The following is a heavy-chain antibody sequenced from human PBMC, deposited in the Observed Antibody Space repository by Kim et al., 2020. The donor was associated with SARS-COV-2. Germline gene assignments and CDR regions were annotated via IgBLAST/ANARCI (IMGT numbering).Heavy chain of an antibody. V-gene: IGHV3-48*03. CDR2: ISSSGSTI. D-gene: IGHD3-10*01. CDR1: GFTFSSYE. CDR3: ARGARGVSPGPRYFQH. Sequence: GGSLRLSCAASGFTFSSYEMNWVRQAPGKGLEWVSYISSSGSTIYYADSVKGRFTISRDNAKNSLYLQMNSLRAEDTAVYYCARGARGVSPGPRYFQHWGQGTLVTVSS. J-gene: IGHJ1*01.